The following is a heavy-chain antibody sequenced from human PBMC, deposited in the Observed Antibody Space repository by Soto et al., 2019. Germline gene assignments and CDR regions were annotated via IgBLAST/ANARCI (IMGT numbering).Heavy chain of an antibody. CDR1: VGTFSSYT. Sequence: QVQLVQSGAEVKKPGSSVKVSCKASVGTFSSYTISWVRQAPGQGLEWMGRIIPILGIANSAQKFQGRVTITADKAPRTAYMELSSLRTEERAVYYCSLRGERTDYWGQGTLVTVSS. CDR3: SLRGERTDY. J-gene: IGHJ4*02. CDR2: IIPILGIA. V-gene: IGHV1-69*02.